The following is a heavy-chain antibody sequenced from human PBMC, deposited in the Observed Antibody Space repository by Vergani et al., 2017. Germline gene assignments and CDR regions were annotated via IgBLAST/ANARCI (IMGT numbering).Heavy chain of an antibody. V-gene: IGHV3-48*03. D-gene: IGHD3-3*01. Sequence: EVQLVESGGGLVQPGGSLRLSCAASGFTFSSYEMNWVRQAPGQGLEWVSYIISSGSTIYYADSVKGRFSISRDNAKNSLYLQMNSLRAEVTAVYYCARNDFWSGFDYWGQGTLVTVSS. CDR2: IISSGSTI. CDR3: ARNDFWSGFDY. CDR1: GFTFSSYE. J-gene: IGHJ4*02.